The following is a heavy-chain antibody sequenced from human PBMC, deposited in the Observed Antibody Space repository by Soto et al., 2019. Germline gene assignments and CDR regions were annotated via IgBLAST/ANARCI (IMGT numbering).Heavy chain of an antibody. V-gene: IGHV1-18*01. J-gene: IGHJ4*02. Sequence: QVQLVQSGAEVKKPGASVKVSCKASGYTFTSYGITWVRQATGQGLEWMGWISAYNGNTNYAPKLQGRVTMTTGTCTSKAYMALRSLRSDDTAVYYCARDRGYRSGYWGKGTLVTVSS. D-gene: IGHD5-18*01. CDR1: GYTFTSYG. CDR3: ARDRGYRSGY. CDR2: ISAYNGNT.